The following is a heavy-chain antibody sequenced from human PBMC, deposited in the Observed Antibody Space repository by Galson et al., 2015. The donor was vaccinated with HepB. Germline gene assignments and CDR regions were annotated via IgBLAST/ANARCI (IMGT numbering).Heavy chain of an antibody. J-gene: IGHJ6*02. CDR3: ARAIRERITMIVVGPVAAYGMDV. CDR2: ISSDGSST. Sequence: SLRLSCAASGFTFSSYWMHWVRQAPGKGLVWVSRISSDGSSTSYADSVKGRFTLSRDNAKNTLYLQMNSLRAEDTAVYYCARAIRERITMIVVGPVAAYGMDVWGQGTTVTVSS. V-gene: IGHV3-74*01. D-gene: IGHD3-22*01. CDR1: GFTFSSYW.